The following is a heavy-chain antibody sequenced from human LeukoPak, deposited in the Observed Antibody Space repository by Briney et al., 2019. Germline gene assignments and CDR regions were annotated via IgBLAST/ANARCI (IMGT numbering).Heavy chain of an antibody. D-gene: IGHD1-26*01. Sequence: SETLSLTCTVSGGSISSYYWGWIRQPPGKGLEWIGEINHSGSTNYNPSLKSRVTISVDTSKNQFSLKLSSVTAADTAVYYCARLQWELRHIDYWGQGTLVTVSS. CDR3: ARLQWELRHIDY. V-gene: IGHV4-34*01. CDR2: INHSGST. J-gene: IGHJ4*02. CDR1: GGSISSYY.